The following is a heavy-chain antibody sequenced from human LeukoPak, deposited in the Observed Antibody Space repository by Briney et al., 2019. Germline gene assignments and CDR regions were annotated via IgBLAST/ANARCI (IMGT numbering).Heavy chain of an antibody. D-gene: IGHD6-19*01. Sequence: SQTLSLTCAISGDSVSSNSAAWDWIRQPPSRGLEWLGRTYYRSKWYNYYPVSVKSRITIIPDTSKNQFSLQLNSVTPEDTAIYYCARGGLAVAGLDFWGQGTLVTVSS. CDR3: ARGGLAVAGLDF. V-gene: IGHV6-1*01. J-gene: IGHJ4*02. CDR1: GDSVSSNSAA. CDR2: TYYRSKWYN.